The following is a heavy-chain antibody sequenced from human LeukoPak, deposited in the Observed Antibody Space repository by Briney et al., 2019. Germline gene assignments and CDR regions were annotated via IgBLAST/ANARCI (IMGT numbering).Heavy chain of an antibody. CDR3: ARQTGSGLFILP. CDR2: IYYSGNT. CDR1: GFTFSRNG. V-gene: IGHV4-39*01. D-gene: IGHD3/OR15-3a*01. J-gene: IGHJ4*02. Sequence: PGGTLRLSCAASGFTFSRNGMTWVRQPPGKGLEWIGSIYYSGNTYYNASLKSQVSISIDTSKNQFSLRLTSVTAADTAVYYCARQTGSGLFILPGGQGTLVTVSS.